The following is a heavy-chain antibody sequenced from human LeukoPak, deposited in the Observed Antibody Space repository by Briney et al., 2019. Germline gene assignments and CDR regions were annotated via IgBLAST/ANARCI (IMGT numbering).Heavy chain of an antibody. D-gene: IGHD3-9*01. V-gene: IGHV3-23*01. J-gene: IGHJ4*02. CDR1: GYPFSSYA. Sequence: GGPLRLSCAASGYPFSSYAMTWARHAPGKALEGVSAISGTGGSTYYADSVKGRFTISRDNSKNTLYLQMNSLRAEDTAVYYCAKAILTGYYDFDYWGQGTLVTVSS. CDR3: AKAILTGYYDFDY. CDR2: ISGTGGST.